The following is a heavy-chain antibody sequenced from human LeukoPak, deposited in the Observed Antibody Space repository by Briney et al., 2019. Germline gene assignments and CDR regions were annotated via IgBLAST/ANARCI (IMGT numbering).Heavy chain of an antibody. D-gene: IGHD3-9*01. V-gene: IGHV1-2*02. CDR2: INPNSGNT. Sequence: ASVRVSCKASGYTFTDYYIHWVRQAPGQGLEWMGRINPNSGNTNFAQKFQGRVTMTRDTSISTAYMELSKLRSDDTAVYYCAKDKGYYISTGYFHTGAFDFWGQETLVTVSS. CDR3: AKDKGYYISTGYFHTGAFDF. J-gene: IGHJ3*01. CDR1: GYTFTDYY.